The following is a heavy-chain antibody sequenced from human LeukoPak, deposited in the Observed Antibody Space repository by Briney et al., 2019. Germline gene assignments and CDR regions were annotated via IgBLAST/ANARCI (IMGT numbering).Heavy chain of an antibody. J-gene: IGHJ6*02. V-gene: IGHV3-53*01. Sequence: GGSLRLSCAASGFTVSSNYMSWVRQAPGKGLEWVSVMYSGGSTYYADSVKGRFTISRDNSRNTLYLQMNSLRAEDTAVYYCASYSSSWWAYYCYGMDVWGQGTTVTVSS. CDR3: ASYSSSWWAYYCYGMDV. CDR2: MYSGGST. CDR1: GFTVSSNY. D-gene: IGHD6-13*01.